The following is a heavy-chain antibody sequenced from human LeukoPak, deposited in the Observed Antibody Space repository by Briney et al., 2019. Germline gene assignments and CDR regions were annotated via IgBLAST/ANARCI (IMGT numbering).Heavy chain of an antibody. V-gene: IGHV1-2*02. D-gene: IGHD3-22*01. Sequence: ASVKVSCKTSGYTFTGYFMHWVRQAPGQGLEWLGFINSNSGGTNYAQKFQGRVTMTRVTSISTAYMELSSLASDDTAVYYCARGNYDSRSEWFDSWGQGTLATVSS. J-gene: IGHJ5*01. CDR1: GYTFTGYF. CDR2: INSNSGGT. CDR3: ARGNYDSRSEWFDS.